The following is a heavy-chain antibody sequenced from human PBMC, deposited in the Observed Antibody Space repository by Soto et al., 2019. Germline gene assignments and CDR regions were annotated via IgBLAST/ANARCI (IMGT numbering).Heavy chain of an antibody. Sequence: SGGGVVQPGRSLRLSCAASGFTFSSYAMHWVRQAPGKGLEWVAVISYDGSNKYYADSVKGRFTISRDNSKNTLYLQMNSLRAEDTAVYYCARRYCSGGSCYSYGFDYWGQGTLVTVSS. CDR3: ARRYCSGGSCYSYGFDY. CDR1: GFTFSSYA. J-gene: IGHJ4*02. D-gene: IGHD2-15*01. V-gene: IGHV3-30-3*01. CDR2: ISYDGSNK.